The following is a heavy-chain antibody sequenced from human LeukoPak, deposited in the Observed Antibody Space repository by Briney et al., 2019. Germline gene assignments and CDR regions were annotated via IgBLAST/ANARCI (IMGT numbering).Heavy chain of an antibody. V-gene: IGHV4-59*01. CDR2: IYYSGST. D-gene: IGHD4-17*01. Sequence: SETLSLTCTVSGGSISSYYWSWIRQPPGNGLEWIGYIYYSGSTNYNPSLKSRVTISVDTSKNHFSLKLSSVTAADTAVYYCARGDGDYDWFDPWGQGTLVTVSS. CDR1: GGSISSYY. CDR3: ARGDGDYDWFDP. J-gene: IGHJ5*02.